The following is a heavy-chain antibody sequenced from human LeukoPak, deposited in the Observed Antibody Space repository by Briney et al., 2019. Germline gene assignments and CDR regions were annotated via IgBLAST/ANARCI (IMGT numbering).Heavy chain of an antibody. Sequence: GGSLRLSCAASGFTFSSYDMHWVRQATGKGLEWVSAIGTAGDTYYPGSVKGRFTISRENAKNSLYLQMNSLRAGDTAVYYCARGGYGSGFDIWGQGTMVTVSS. CDR3: ARGGYGSGFDI. D-gene: IGHD5-18*01. CDR1: GFTFSSYD. J-gene: IGHJ3*02. CDR2: IGTAGDT. V-gene: IGHV3-13*01.